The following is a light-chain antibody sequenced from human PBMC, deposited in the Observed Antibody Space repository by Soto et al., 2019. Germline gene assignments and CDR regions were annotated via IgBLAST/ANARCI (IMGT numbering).Light chain of an antibody. CDR2: EVS. V-gene: IGLV2-8*01. J-gene: IGLJ1*01. Sequence: ALTQPPSASGSPGQSVTISCTGTSSDVGGYNYVSWYQQHPGKAPKLMIYEVSERPSGVPDRFSGSKSSNTASLTVSGLQAEDEADYYCSSYAGSNNFVFGTGTKVTVL. CDR3: SSYAGSNNFV. CDR1: SSDVGGYNY.